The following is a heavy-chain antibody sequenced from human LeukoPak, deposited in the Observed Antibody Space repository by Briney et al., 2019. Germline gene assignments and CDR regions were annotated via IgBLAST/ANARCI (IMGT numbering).Heavy chain of an antibody. CDR1: GFTFSSYA. CDR3: AKDLGYSYGPYLGATFDY. V-gene: IGHV3-23*01. Sequence: GGSLRLSCAASGFTFSSYAMSWVRQAPGKGLEWVSAISGSGGSTYYANSVKGRFTISRHNSKNTLYLQMNSLRAEDTAVYYCAKDLGYSYGPYLGATFDYWGQGTLVTVSS. CDR2: ISGSGGST. J-gene: IGHJ4*02. D-gene: IGHD5-18*01.